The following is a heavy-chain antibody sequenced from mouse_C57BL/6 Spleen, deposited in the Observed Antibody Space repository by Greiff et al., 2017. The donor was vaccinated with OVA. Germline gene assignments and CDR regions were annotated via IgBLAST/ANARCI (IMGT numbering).Heavy chain of an antibody. D-gene: IGHD2-14*01. J-gene: IGHJ4*01. V-gene: IGHV1-39*01. CDR1: GYSFTDYN. Sequence: VHVKQSGPELVKPGASVKISCKASGYSFTDYNMNWVKQSNGKSLEWIGVINPNYGTTSYNQKFKGKATLTVDQSSSTAYMQLNSPTSEDSAVYYCARSGEYDVEAMDYWGQRTSVTVSS. CDR3: ARSGEYDVEAMDY. CDR2: INPNYGTT.